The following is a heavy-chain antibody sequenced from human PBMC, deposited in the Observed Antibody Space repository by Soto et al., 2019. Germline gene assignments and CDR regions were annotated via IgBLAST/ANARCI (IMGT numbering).Heavy chain of an antibody. V-gene: IGHV3-33*01. CDR2: IWYDGSKI. D-gene: IGHD4-4*01. CDR3: ARDPYSNYVYYFDY. J-gene: IGHJ4*02. Sequence: QVQLVESGGGVVQPGRALRLSCAASGFIFSPYVMHWVRQAPGKGLEWVAVIWYDGSKIYYADSVKGGFTISRDNSKNTLYLQMNSQRAEDTAVYYCARDPYSNYVYYFDYWGQGTLVTVSS. CDR1: GFIFSPYV.